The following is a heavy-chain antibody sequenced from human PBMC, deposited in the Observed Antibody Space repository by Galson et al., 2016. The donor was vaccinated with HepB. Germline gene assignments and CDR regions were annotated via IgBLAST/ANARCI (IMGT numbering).Heavy chain of an antibody. CDR1: GDSISRINFF. J-gene: IGHJ6*01. Sequence: SETLSLTCTVSGDSISRINFFWGWIRQPPGKGLEWIGSIYQSGSTYQNPSLKSRVTISADTSRNQFFLNLSLHQGPIGLPPGTLLQEHLWG. V-gene: IGHV4-39*01. CDR2: IYQSGST. CDR3: LLQEHL.